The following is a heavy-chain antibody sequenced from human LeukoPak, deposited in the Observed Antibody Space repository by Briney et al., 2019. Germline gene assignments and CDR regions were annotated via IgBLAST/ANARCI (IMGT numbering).Heavy chain of an antibody. D-gene: IGHD4-11*01. Sequence: ASVKVSCKASGYTFTSYYMHWVRQAPGQGLEWMGIINPSGGSTSYAQKFQGRVTMTRDTSTSTVYMELSSLRSEDTAVYYCARYLTDYPPPGWFDPWGQGTLVTVSS. V-gene: IGHV1-46*01. CDR1: GYTFTSYY. CDR3: ARYLTDYPPPGWFDP. CDR2: INPSGGST. J-gene: IGHJ5*02.